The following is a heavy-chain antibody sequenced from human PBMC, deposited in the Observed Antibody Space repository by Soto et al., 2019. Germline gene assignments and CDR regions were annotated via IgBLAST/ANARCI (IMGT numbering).Heavy chain of an antibody. J-gene: IGHJ4*02. CDR2: ISYDGSNK. Sequence: GGALRLSWAGSGCTFRRYGMHWVRQAPGKGLEWVAVISYDGSNKYYADSVKGRFTISRDNSKNTLYLQMNSLRAEDTAVYYCSKYLIVVVIYGIDYWCQGTLVTVSS. CDR1: GCTFRRYG. D-gene: IGHD3-22*01. CDR3: SKYLIVVVIYGIDY. V-gene: IGHV3-30*18.